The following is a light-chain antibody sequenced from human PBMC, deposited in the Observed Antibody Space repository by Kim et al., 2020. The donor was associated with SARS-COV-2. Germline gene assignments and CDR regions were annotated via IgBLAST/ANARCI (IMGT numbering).Light chain of an antibody. J-gene: IGLJ3*02. Sequence: GESITSSGSGTSSDVGGENDGAWYQQHPGKAPKLMIEDVRKRPAGGASRFWGCKAGKTAGRSISGLQAGDEADDYGSSYTSSSAGVFGGGTQLTVL. CDR1: SSDVGGEND. CDR3: SSYTSSSAGV. CDR2: DVR. V-gene: IGLV2-14*04.